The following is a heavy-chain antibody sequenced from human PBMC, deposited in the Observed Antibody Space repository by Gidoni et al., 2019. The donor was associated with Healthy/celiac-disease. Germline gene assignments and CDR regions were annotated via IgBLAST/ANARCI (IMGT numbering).Heavy chain of an antibody. CDR2: INPNSGGT. D-gene: IGHD5-12*01. Sequence: QVQLVQSGAEVKKPGASVTVSCKASGYHFTGYYMHWVRQAPGQGLEWMGRINPNSGGTNYEQKFQGRVTMTRDTSISTAYMELSRLRSDDTAVYYCARDVGYSGYDLDYWGQGTLVTVSS. V-gene: IGHV1-2*06. CDR3: ARDVGYSGYDLDY. CDR1: GYHFTGYY. J-gene: IGHJ4*02.